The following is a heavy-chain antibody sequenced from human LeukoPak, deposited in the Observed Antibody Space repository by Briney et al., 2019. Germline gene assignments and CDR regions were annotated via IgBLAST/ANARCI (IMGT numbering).Heavy chain of an antibody. Sequence: ASVKVSCKASGYTFTSYDINWVRQATGQGLEWMGWMNPNSGNTGYAQMFQGRVTMTRNTSISTAYMELSSLWSEDTAVYYCAQAGYDNSGYYRFDYWGQGTLVTVSS. CDR3: AQAGYDNSGYYRFDY. D-gene: IGHD3-22*01. CDR2: MNPNSGNT. CDR1: GYTFTSYD. J-gene: IGHJ4*02. V-gene: IGHV1-8*01.